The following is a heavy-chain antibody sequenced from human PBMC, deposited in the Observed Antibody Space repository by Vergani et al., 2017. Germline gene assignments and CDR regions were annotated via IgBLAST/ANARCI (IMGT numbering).Heavy chain of an antibody. CDR2: INHSGST. D-gene: IGHD3-3*01. J-gene: IGHJ6*03. Sequence: QVQLQESGPGLVKPSETLSLTCAVSGYSISSGYYWGWIRQPPGKGLEWIGSINHSGSTYYNPSLKRRVTISVDTSKNHFSLKLSSVTAADTAVYYCARLGGGYYDFWSGYSNYYYYYMDVWGKGTTVTVSS. CDR3: ARLGGGYYDFWSGYSNYYYYYMDV. V-gene: IGHV4-38-2*01. CDR1: GYSISSGYY.